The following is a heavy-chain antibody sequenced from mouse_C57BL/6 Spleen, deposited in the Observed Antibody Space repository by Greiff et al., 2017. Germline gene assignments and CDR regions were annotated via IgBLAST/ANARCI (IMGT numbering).Heavy chain of an antibody. V-gene: IGHV5-17*01. CDR1: GFTFSDYG. CDR2: ISSGRSTI. Sequence: EVKLVESGGGLVKPGGSLKLSCAASGFTFSDYGMHWVRQAPEKGLEWVAYISSGRSTIYYADTVKGRFTISRDNAKNTLFLQMTSLRSEDTAMYYCAKDPAWFAYWGQGTLVTVSA. J-gene: IGHJ3*01. CDR3: AKDPAWFAY.